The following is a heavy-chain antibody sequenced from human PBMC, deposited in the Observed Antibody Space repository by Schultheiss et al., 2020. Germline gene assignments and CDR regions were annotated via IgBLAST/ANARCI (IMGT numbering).Heavy chain of an antibody. D-gene: IGHD3-22*01. CDR1: GFTFSDYY. CDR2: IWYDGSNK. Sequence: GRSLRLSCAASGFTFSDYYMSWIRQAPGKGLEWVAVIWYDGSNKYYADSVKGRFTISRDNSKNTLYLQMNSLRAEDTAVYYCARDRGSSGCVDYWGQGTLVTVSS. J-gene: IGHJ4*02. CDR3: ARDRGSSGCVDY. V-gene: IGHV3-33*08.